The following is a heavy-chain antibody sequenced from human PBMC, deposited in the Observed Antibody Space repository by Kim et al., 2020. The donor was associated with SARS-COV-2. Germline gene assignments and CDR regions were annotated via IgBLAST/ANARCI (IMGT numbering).Heavy chain of an antibody. CDR2: INHSGST. CDR3: ASTRIAARPLAY. J-gene: IGHJ4*02. D-gene: IGHD6-6*01. Sequence: SETLSLTCAVYGGSFSGYYWSWIRQPPGKGLEWIGEINHSGSTNYNPSLKSRVTISVDTSKNQFSLKLSSVTAADTAVYYCASTRIAARPLAYWGQGTL. V-gene: IGHV4-34*01. CDR1: GGSFSGYY.